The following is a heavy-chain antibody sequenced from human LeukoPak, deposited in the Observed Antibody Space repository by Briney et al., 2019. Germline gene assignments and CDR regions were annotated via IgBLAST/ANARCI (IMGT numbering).Heavy chain of an antibody. CDR2: ISSSSSTI. D-gene: IGHD1-26*01. CDR3: ARALAPEVGSTPDY. J-gene: IGHJ4*01. V-gene: IGHV3-48*04. Sequence: GGSLRLSCAASGFTFSSYAMSWVRQAPGKGLEWVSYISSSSSTIYYAVSVRGRFTISRDNAKNSLYLQMNSLRAEDTAVYYCARALAPEVGSTPDYWGHGTLVTVSS. CDR1: GFTFSSYA.